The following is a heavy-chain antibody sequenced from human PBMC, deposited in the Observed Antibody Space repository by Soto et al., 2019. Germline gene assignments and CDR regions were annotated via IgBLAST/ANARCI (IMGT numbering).Heavy chain of an antibody. D-gene: IGHD2-15*01. V-gene: IGHV1-18*01. CDR2: ISAYNGNT. CDR3: ARDQKDIVVVVAATPDRWFDP. Sequence: GASVKVSCKASGYTFTSYGISWVRQVPGQGLEWMGWISAYNGNTNYAQKLQGRVTMTTDTSTSTAYMELRSLRSDDTAVYYCARDQKDIVVVVAATPDRWFDPWGQGTLVTVSS. J-gene: IGHJ5*02. CDR1: GYTFTSYG.